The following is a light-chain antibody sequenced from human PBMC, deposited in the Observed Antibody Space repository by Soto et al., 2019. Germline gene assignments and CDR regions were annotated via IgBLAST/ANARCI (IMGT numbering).Light chain of an antibody. J-gene: IGLJ7*01. V-gene: IGLV1-47*01. CDR1: SSNIGSNY. Sequence: QSVLTQPPSASGTPGQRVTISCSGSSSNIGSNYVYWYQQLPGTAPKLLIYTNNQRPSGVPDRFSGSKSGTSASLAISGLRSKVEADYYIAPWDDSLSGAVFGGGTQLTVL. CDR3: APWDDSLSGAV. CDR2: TNN.